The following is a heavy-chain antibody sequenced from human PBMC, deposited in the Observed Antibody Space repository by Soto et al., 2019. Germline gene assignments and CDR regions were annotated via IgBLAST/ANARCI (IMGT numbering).Heavy chain of an antibody. CDR1: GFTFSSHG. CDR3: AKDSRANPFDI. CDR2: ISYDGSNK. Sequence: GGSLRLSCAASGFTFSSHGMHWVRQAPGKGLEWVAIISYDGSNKYYADSVKGRFTISRDNAKNTLYLQMNSLRAEDTAVYYCAKDSRANPFDIWGQGTMVTVSS. V-gene: IGHV3-30*18. J-gene: IGHJ3*02. D-gene: IGHD5-12*01.